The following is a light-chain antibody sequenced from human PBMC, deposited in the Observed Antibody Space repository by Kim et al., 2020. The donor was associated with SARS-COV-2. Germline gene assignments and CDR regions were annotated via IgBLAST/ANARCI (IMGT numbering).Light chain of an antibody. CDR3: QQSYITPYT. CDR2: TTS. V-gene: IGKV1-39*01. CDR1: RDIRNY. Sequence: SASVGDTVTITCRASRDIRNYLNWYQQKPGKAPELLIHTTSSLQTGVPSRFSGSGSGTDFTLTISSLQPEDFATYCCQQSYITPYTFGQGTKLEI. J-gene: IGKJ2*01.